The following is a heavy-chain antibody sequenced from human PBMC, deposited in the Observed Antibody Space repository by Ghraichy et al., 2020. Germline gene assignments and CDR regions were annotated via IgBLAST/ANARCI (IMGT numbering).Heavy chain of an antibody. J-gene: IGHJ3*02. CDR1: GFTFSSYA. Sequence: GGSLRLSCAASGFTFSSYAMSWVRQAQGKGLEWVSAISGSGGSTYYADSVKGRFTISRDNSKNTLYRQMNSLRAEDTAVYYCAKLGGYYYVNAFDIWGQGTMVTVSS. V-gene: IGHV3-23*01. CDR2: ISGSGGST. D-gene: IGHD3-22*01. CDR3: AKLGGYYYVNAFDI.